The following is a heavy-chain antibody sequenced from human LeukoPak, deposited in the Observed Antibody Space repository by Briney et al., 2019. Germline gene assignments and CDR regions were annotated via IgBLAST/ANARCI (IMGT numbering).Heavy chain of an antibody. Sequence: PGGSLRLSCAASGFIFSSYGMHWVRQAPGKGLEWVAFIRYDGSNKYYADSVKGRFTISRDNSKNTLYLQMNSLRAEDTAVYYCAKEYQAYSSSVYPTWWFDYWGQGTLVTVSS. CDR1: GFIFSSYG. D-gene: IGHD6-13*01. V-gene: IGHV3-30*02. CDR3: AKEYQAYSSSVYPTWWFDY. CDR2: IRYDGSNK. J-gene: IGHJ4*02.